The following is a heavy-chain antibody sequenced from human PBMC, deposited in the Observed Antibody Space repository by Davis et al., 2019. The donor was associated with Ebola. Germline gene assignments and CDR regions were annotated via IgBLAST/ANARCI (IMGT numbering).Heavy chain of an antibody. Sequence: GGSLRLSCDVSGFAVRNTHMSWVRQAPGKGLGWVSVIYSGGSTYYADSVKGRFTISRDNSKNTLYLQMNSLRAEDTAVYYCAKSGLSFGVVKYHYGMDVWGKGTTVTVSS. V-gene: IGHV3-53*01. CDR1: GFAVRNTH. J-gene: IGHJ6*04. CDR3: AKSGLSFGVVKYHYGMDV. CDR2: IYSGGST. D-gene: IGHD3-3*01.